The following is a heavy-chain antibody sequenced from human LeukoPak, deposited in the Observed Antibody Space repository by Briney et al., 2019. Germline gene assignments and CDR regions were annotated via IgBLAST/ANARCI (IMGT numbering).Heavy chain of an antibody. J-gene: IGHJ4*02. D-gene: IGHD6-13*01. V-gene: IGHV4-34*01. Sequence: PSETLSLTCAVYGGSFSGYYWSWIRQPPGKGLEWIGEINHSGSTNYNPSLKSRVTISVDTSKNQFSLKLSSVTAADTAVYYCARPSAGYSSSWSRPYYLDYWGQGTLVTVSS. CDR3: ARPSAGYSSSWSRPYYLDY. CDR2: INHSGST. CDR1: GGSFSGYY.